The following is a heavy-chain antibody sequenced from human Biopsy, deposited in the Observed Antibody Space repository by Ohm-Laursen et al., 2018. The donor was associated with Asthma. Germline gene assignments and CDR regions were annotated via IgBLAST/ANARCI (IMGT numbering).Heavy chain of an antibody. CDR1: GYTFNSAG. CDR3: ARAVDYSHYYGIDV. D-gene: IGHD3-10*01. Sequence: GGSVKVSCKVSGYTFNSAGITWVRQAPGQGLEWMGWVSVYNGNTKVAQKLQDRVTMITDTPTSTAYMELRSLRSDDTAVYFCARAVDYSHYYGIDVWGQGTTVTVS. V-gene: IGHV1-18*01. CDR2: VSVYNGNT. J-gene: IGHJ6*02.